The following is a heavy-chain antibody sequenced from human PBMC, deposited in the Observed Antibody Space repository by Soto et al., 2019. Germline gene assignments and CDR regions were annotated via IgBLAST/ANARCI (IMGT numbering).Heavy chain of an antibody. V-gene: IGHV4-31*03. CDR2: IYYSGST. CDR1: GGSISSRGYY. D-gene: IGHD1-26*01. CDR3: ARESSGGGGVGATCAFDI. Sequence: PSEALSVTSTVSGGSISSRGYYWSWIRQHPGKGLEWIGYIYYSGSTYYNPSLKSRVTISVDTSKNQFSLKLSSVTAADTAVYYCARESSGGGGVGATCAFDICGEVTMVPV. J-gene: IGHJ3*02.